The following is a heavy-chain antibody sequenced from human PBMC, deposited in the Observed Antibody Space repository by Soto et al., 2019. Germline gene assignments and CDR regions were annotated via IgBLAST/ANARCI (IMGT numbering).Heavy chain of an antibody. CDR1: GGSISSGGYY. CDR2: IYYSGST. CDR3: ARGATLDYACDI. Sequence: QVQLQESGPGLVKPSQTLSLTCTVSGGSISSGGYYWSWIRQHPGKGLEWIGYIYYSGSTYYNPSLKSRVTISGDTAKNQFSLKLSSVTAADTAVYYCARGATLDYACDIWGQGTMVTVSA. J-gene: IGHJ3*02. V-gene: IGHV4-31*03. D-gene: IGHD5-12*01.